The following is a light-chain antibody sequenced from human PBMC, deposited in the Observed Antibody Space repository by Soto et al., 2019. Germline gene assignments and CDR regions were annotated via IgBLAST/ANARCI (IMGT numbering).Light chain of an antibody. V-gene: IGKV1-5*01. CDR2: DAS. CDR1: QSISSW. J-gene: IGKJ1*01. CDR3: QQYNSYPWT. Sequence: DIQMTQSPSTLSASVGARVTITCRASQSISSWLAWYQQKPGKAPKLLIYDASSLESGVPSRFSGSGSGTEFTLTISSLQPDDFATYYYQQYNSYPWTFGQGTKVEIK.